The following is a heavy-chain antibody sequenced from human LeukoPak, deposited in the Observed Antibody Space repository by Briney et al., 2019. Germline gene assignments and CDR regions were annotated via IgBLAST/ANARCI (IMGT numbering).Heavy chain of an antibody. D-gene: IGHD6-19*01. J-gene: IGHJ4*02. CDR1: GGSISSSSYY. V-gene: IGHV4-39*01. CDR3: ARRAAVAGSYDY. Sequence: SETLSLTCTVSGGSISSSSYYWGWIRQPPGKGLEWIGSIYYSGSTYYNPSLKSRVTISVGTSKNQFSLKLSSVAAADTAVYYCARRAAVAGSYDYWGQGTLVTVSS. CDR2: IYYSGST.